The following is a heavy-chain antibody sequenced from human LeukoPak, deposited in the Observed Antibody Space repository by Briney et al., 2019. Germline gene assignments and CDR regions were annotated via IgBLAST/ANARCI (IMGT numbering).Heavy chain of an antibody. J-gene: IGHJ4*02. CDR1: GFTFSSYE. CDR3: AKTTYYYDSSGYPPFDY. Sequence: PGGSLRLSCAASGFTFSSYEMNWVRQAPGKGLEGVSAISGSGGSTYYADSVKGPFTISRDNSKNTLYLQMNSLRAEDTAVYYCAKTTYYYDSSGYPPFDYWGQGTLVTVSS. V-gene: IGHV3-23*01. D-gene: IGHD3-22*01. CDR2: ISGSGGST.